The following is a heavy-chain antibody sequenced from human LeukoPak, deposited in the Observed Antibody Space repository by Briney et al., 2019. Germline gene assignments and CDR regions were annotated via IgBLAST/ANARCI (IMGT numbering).Heavy chain of an antibody. CDR2: IFHSGTT. D-gene: IGHD4-17*01. Sequence: KPSETLSLTCAVSGGSMSSGGYSWSWIRQPPGKGLEWIGYIFHSGTTSYNPSLKSRVSISVDRSKNQFSLKLRSVTAADTAVYYCARARDYFDVLGSETRFSVWFDPWGQGTLVTVSS. CDR1: GGSMSSGGYS. V-gene: IGHV4-30-2*01. J-gene: IGHJ5*02. CDR3: ARARDYFDVLGSETRFSVWFDP.